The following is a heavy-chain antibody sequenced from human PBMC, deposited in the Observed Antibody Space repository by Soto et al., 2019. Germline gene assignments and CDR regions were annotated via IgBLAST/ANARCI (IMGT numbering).Heavy chain of an antibody. CDR3: ARGVGGYCSSTSCSTEFFQH. CDR1: SGSISSSNW. D-gene: IGHD2-2*01. CDR2: IYHSGST. V-gene: IGHV4-4*02. Sequence: QEQLQESGPGLVKPSGTLSLTCAVSSGSISSSNWWTWVRQPPGKGLEWIGEIYHSGSTNYNPSLKSRVTISVDKSKNQFSLQLRSVTAADTAVYYCARGVGGYCSSTSCSTEFFQHWGHGTLVTVSS. J-gene: IGHJ1*01.